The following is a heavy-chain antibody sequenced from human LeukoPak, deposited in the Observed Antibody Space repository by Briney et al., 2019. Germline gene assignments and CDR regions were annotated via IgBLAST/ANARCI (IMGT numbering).Heavy chain of an antibody. D-gene: IGHD3-16*02. CDR3: ARDQGYYDYVWGSYPNYYYYYGMDV. V-gene: IGHV1-24*01. J-gene: IGHJ6*02. CDR1: GYTLTELS. CDR2: FDPEDGET. Sequence: ASVKVSCRVSGYTLTELSMHWVRQAPGKGLEWMGGFDPEDGETIYAQKFQGRVTMTEDTSTDTAYMELRSLRSDDTAVYYCARDQGYYDYVWGSYPNYYYYYGMDVWGQGTTVTVSS.